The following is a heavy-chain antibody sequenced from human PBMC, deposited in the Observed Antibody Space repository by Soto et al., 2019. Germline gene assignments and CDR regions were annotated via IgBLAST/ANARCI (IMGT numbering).Heavy chain of an antibody. CDR2: IAPDGSQI. J-gene: IGHJ5*02. CDR3: ATDIHATWLLTS. D-gene: IGHD2-2*02. CDR1: GFGFGGKT. V-gene: IGHV3-30-3*01. Sequence: GGSLRLSCAASGFGFGGKTMYWVRQAPGRGLEWVALIAPDGSQIYYADSVKGRFTISRDNSENTLYLQMDSLRAEDTSLYLCATDIHATWLLTSWGQGTSVTVSS.